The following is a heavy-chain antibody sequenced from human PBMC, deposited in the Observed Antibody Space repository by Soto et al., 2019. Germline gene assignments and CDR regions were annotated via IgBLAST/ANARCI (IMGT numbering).Heavy chain of an antibody. J-gene: IGHJ4*02. CDR3: ARGAVDIVATIWV. CDR1: AFTFSSYA. V-gene: IGHV3-30-3*01. Sequence: GGSLRHSCAASAFTFSSYAKHWVRQAPGKGLEWVAVISYDGSNKYYADSVKGRFTISRDNSKNTLYLQMNSLRAEDTAVYYCARGAVDIVATIWVWGQGTLVTV. CDR2: ISYDGSNK. D-gene: IGHD5-12*01.